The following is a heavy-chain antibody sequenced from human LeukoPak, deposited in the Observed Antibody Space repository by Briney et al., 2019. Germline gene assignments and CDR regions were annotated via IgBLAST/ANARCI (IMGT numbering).Heavy chain of an antibody. CDR1: GFTFDDYA. CDR2: ISWNSGSI. J-gene: IGHJ4*02. V-gene: IGHV3-9*01. CDR3: AKDTSLHSSSWYYFDY. Sequence: GGSLRLSCAASGFTFDDYAMHWVRQAPGKGLEWVSGISWNSGSIGYADSVKGRFTISRDNAKNSLYLQMNSLRAEDTALYYCAKDTSLHSSSWYYFDYWGQGTLVTVSS. D-gene: IGHD6-13*01.